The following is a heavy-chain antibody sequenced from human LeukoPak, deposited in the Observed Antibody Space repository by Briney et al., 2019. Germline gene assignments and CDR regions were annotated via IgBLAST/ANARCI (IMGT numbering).Heavy chain of an antibody. V-gene: IGHV3-23*01. J-gene: IGHJ4*02. Sequence: ETLSLTCTVSGGSINNYYWSWLRQPPGKGLEWVSAISTSGTSSYYADSVKGRFTISRDNSKNTLYMQMNSLRAEDTAMYYCVKDRGYSYGYDYWGQGTLVTVSS. CDR1: GGSINNYY. D-gene: IGHD5-18*01. CDR2: ISTSGTSS. CDR3: VKDRGYSYGYDY.